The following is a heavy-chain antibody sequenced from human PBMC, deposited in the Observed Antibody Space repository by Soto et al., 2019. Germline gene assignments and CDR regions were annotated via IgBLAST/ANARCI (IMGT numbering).Heavy chain of an antibody. J-gene: IGHJ3*02. CDR2: ISAYNGNT. Sequence: ASVKVSCKASGYTFTSYGISWVRQAPGQGLEWMGWISAYNGNTNYAQKLQGRVTMTTDTSTSTAYMELRSLRSDDTAVYYCASSESGYSYGYGAFDIWGQGTMVTVSS. CDR1: GYTFTSYG. CDR3: ASSESGYSYGYGAFDI. V-gene: IGHV1-18*04. D-gene: IGHD5-18*01.